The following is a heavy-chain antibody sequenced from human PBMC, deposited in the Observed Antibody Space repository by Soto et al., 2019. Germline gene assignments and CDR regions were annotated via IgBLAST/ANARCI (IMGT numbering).Heavy chain of an antibody. Sequence: PVGSLRLSCAASGFTFSSYSMNWVRQAPGKGLEWVSYISSSSSTIYYADSVKGRFTISRDNAKNSLYLQMNSLRDEDTAVYYCAGDRAIVVVNQYYYGMDVWGQGTTVTVSS. CDR3: AGDRAIVVVNQYYYGMDV. V-gene: IGHV3-48*02. D-gene: IGHD3-22*01. CDR1: GFTFSSYS. CDR2: ISSSSSTI. J-gene: IGHJ6*02.